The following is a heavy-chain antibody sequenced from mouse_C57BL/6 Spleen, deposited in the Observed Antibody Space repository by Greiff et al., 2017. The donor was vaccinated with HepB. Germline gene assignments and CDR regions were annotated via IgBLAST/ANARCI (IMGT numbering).Heavy chain of an antibody. CDR3: ARDDY. Sequence: EVKLQESGPGLVKPSQSLSLTCSVTGYSITSGYYWNWIRQFPGNKLEWMGYISYDGSNNYNPSLKNRISITRDTSQNQFFLKLNSVTTEDTATYYCARDDYWGQGTTLTVSS. J-gene: IGHJ2*01. V-gene: IGHV3-6*01. CDR1: GYSITSGYY. CDR2: ISYDGSN.